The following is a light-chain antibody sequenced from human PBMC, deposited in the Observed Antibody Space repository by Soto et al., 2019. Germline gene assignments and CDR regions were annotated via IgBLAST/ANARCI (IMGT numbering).Light chain of an antibody. CDR2: GAS. Sequence: ETVMTQSPGTLTVSPGERATLSCRASQSISSDLAWYQQKPGQAPRLLIYGASSRVTGIPARFSGSGSGTEFTLSISSLQSEDFAVYYCQQYNNWPLTFGGGTKVELK. V-gene: IGKV3-15*01. CDR1: QSISSD. CDR3: QQYNNWPLT. J-gene: IGKJ4*01.